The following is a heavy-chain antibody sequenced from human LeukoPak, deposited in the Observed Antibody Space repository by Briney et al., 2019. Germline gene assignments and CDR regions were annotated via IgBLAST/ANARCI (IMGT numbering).Heavy chain of an antibody. D-gene: IGHD6-13*01. J-gene: IGHJ4*02. CDR2: INAGNGNT. V-gene: IGHV1-3*01. Sequence: ASVKVSCKASGYTFTSYAMHWVRQAPGQRLEWMGWINAGNGNTKYSQKFQGRVTITRDTSASTAYMELSSLGSEDTAVYYCARDGYSSSWYMSGPYYFDYWGQGTLVTVSS. CDR1: GYTFTSYA. CDR3: ARDGYSSSWYMSGPYYFDY.